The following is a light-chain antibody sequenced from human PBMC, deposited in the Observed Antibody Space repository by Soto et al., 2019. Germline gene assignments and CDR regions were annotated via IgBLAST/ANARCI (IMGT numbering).Light chain of an antibody. CDR3: QQYGSSPYT. J-gene: IGKJ2*01. V-gene: IGKV3D-20*01. Sequence: EIVLTQSPATLSLSPVERATLSCGASQSVSSSYLAWYQQKPGLAPRLLIYDASSRATGIPDRFSGSGSGTDFTLTISRLEPEDFAVYYCQQYGSSPYTFGQGNKLEIK. CDR2: DAS. CDR1: QSVSSSY.